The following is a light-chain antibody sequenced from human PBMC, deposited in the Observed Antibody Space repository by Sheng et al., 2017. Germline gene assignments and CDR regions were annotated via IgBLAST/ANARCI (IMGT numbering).Light chain of an antibody. V-gene: IGKV3-11*01. Sequence: ETVLTQSPATLSLSPGERATLSCRASQSLVSYLAWYQQKPGQAPRLLIYDTSNRATGIPTRFSGSGSGTDFTLTISSLEPEDFAVYYCQQRSNWPPYTFGQGTKLEI. CDR3: QQRSNWPPYT. CDR2: DTS. CDR1: QSLVSY. J-gene: IGKJ2*01.